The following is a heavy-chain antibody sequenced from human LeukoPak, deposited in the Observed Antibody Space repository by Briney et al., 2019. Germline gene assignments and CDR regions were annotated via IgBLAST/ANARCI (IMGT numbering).Heavy chain of an antibody. D-gene: IGHD3-22*01. CDR1: GFTFGSYG. V-gene: IGHV3-23*01. CDR3: AIMHGYYDGSGYWVQ. Sequence: GGSLRLSCAASGFTFGSYGMSWVRQAPGKGLEWVSFITPNADRAYYADSVKGRFTISRENPRKTLYMQMNSLRNEDTAVYYCAIMHGYYDGSGYWVQWGQGTLVTVSS. CDR2: ITPNADRA. J-gene: IGHJ1*01.